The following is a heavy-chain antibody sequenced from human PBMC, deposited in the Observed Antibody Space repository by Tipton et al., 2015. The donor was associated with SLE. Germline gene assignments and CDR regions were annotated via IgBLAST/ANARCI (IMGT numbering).Heavy chain of an antibody. V-gene: IGHV4-4*07. Sequence: TLSLTCTVSGGSISNYYWSWIRQPAGKGLEWIGRIYTSGSTNYNPSLKSRVTMSVDTSKNQFSLNLSSVTAADTAVYYCARDHPVAGPFDYWGQGTLVTVSS. CDR1: GGSISNYY. CDR2: IYTSGST. CDR3: ARDHPVAGPFDY. D-gene: IGHD6-19*01. J-gene: IGHJ4*02.